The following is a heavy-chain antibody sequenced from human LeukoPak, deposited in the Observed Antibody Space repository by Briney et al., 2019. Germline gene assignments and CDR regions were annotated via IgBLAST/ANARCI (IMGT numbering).Heavy chain of an antibody. CDR3: ARAVSYYYGSGDFDY. Sequence: GASVKVSCKASGYTFTSYAMHWVRQAPGQRLEWMGWINAGNGNTKYSQKFRGRVTITRDTSASTAYMELSSLRSEDTAVYYCARAVSYYYGSGDFDYWGQGTLVTVSS. V-gene: IGHV1-3*01. CDR1: GYTFTSYA. D-gene: IGHD3-10*01. CDR2: INAGNGNT. J-gene: IGHJ4*02.